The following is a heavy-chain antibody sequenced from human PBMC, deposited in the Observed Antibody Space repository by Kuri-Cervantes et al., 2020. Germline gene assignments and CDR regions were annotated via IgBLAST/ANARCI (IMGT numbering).Heavy chain of an antibody. V-gene: IGHV1-69*05. CDR2: IIPILGTA. D-gene: IGHD4-23*01. J-gene: IGHJ4*02. CDR3: ARDRGSDHGGAY. CDR1: GGTFSAYA. Sequence: SVKVSCKASGGTFSAYAISWVRQAPGQGLEWMGGIIPILGTANYAQKFLGRVTITTDKSTSAVHMELSSLRSEDTAIYYCARDRGSDHGGAYWGQGTLVTVSS.